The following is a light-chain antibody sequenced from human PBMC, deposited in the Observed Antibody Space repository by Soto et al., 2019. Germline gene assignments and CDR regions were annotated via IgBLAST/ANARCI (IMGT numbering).Light chain of an antibody. J-gene: IGKJ1*01. CDR2: DAS. V-gene: IGKV1-5*01. Sequence: DIQMTQSPSTLSASVGDRLTITCRASQSISSWLAWYQQKGGKAPKLLIYDASSLETGVPSRFSGSGSGAESTLTITSLQPDDFATYFCQQYNTYPWTFGQGTTVEIK. CDR3: QQYNTYPWT. CDR1: QSISSW.